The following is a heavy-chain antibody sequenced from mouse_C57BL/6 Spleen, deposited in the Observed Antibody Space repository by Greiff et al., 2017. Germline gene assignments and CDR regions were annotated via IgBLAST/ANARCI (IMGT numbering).Heavy chain of an antibody. Sequence: EVQLQQSGPELVKPGASVKISCKASGYTFTDYYMNWVKQSHGKSLEWIGDINPNNGGTSYNQKFKGKATLTVDKSSSTAYMELRSLTSEDSAVYYCARDGFITTWYFDVWGTGTTVTVSS. CDR2: INPNNGGT. D-gene: IGHD1-1*01. CDR3: ARDGFITTWYFDV. V-gene: IGHV1-26*01. CDR1: GYTFTDYY. J-gene: IGHJ1*03.